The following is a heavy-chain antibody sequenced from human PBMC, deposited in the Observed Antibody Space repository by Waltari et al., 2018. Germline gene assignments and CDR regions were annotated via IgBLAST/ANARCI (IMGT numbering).Heavy chain of an antibody. J-gene: IGHJ4*02. Sequence: QVQLQESGPGLVKPSETLSLTCAVSGYSISSGYYWGWIRQPPGEGLEWIGSIYHSGSTYYNPSLKSRVTISVDTSKNQFSLKLSSVTAADTAVYYCARQWAAAVLWYFDYWGQGTLVTVSS. CDR1: GYSISSGYY. V-gene: IGHV4-38-2*01. D-gene: IGHD6-13*01. CDR3: ARQWAAAVLWYFDY. CDR2: IYHSGST.